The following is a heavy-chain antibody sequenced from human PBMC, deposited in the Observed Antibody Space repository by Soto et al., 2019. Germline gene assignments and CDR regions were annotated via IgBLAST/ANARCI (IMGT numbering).Heavy chain of an antibody. CDR2: IYYSGST. D-gene: IGHD1-26*01. CDR1: GGSVSSGSYY. Sequence: SETLSLTCTVSGGSVSSGSYYWSWIRQPPGKGLERIGYIYYSGSTNYNPSLKSRVTISVDTSKNQFSLKLSFFTAADTAVYYCARRYGGNFDFWGQGTLVTVSS. V-gene: IGHV4-61*01. CDR3: ARRYGGNFDF. J-gene: IGHJ4*02.